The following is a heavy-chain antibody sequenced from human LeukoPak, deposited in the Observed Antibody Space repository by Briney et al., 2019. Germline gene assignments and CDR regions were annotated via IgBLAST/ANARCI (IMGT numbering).Heavy chain of an antibody. D-gene: IGHD1-26*01. J-gene: IGHJ4*02. V-gene: IGHV1-18*01. CDR2: ISAYNGNT. CDR3: ARLERGSYFDYFDY. Sequence: ASVKVSCKASGYTFTSYGISWVRQAPGQGLEWMGWISAYNGNTNYAQKLQGRVTMTTDTSTSTAYMELSSLRSEDTAVYYCARLERGSYFDYFDYWGQGTLVTVSS. CDR1: GYTFTSYG.